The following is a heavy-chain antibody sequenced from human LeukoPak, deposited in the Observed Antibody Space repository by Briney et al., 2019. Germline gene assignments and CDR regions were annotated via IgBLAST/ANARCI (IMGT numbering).Heavy chain of an antibody. CDR2: ISSSSSYI. CDR3: ARNSGWASGY. Sequence: GGSLRLSCAASGFTFSSYSMNWVRQAPGKGLEWVSSISSSSSYIYYVDSVKGRFTISRDNAKNSLYLQMNSLRAEDTAVYYCARNSGWASGYWGQGTLVTVSS. J-gene: IGHJ4*02. V-gene: IGHV3-21*01. D-gene: IGHD6-19*01. CDR1: GFTFSSYS.